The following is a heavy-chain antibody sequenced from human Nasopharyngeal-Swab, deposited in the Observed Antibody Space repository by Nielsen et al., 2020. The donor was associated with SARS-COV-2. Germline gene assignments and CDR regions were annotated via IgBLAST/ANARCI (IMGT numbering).Heavy chain of an antibody. V-gene: IGHV4-34*01. J-gene: IGHJ4*02. CDR3: ARGGFTYYYGSGSFDY. Sequence: SETLSLTCAVYGGSFSGYYWSWIRQPPGKGLEWIGEINHSGSTNYNPSLKSRVTISVDTSKNQSSLKLSSVTAADTAVYYCARGGFTYYYGSGSFDYWGQGTLVTVSS. CDR1: GGSFSGYY. D-gene: IGHD3-10*01. CDR2: INHSGST.